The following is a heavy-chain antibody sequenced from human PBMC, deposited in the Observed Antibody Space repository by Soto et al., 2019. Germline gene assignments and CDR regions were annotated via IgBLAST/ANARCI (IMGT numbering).Heavy chain of an antibody. CDR1: GFTFSSYE. D-gene: IGHD3-10*01. CDR2: ISRSGDVI. V-gene: IGHV3-48*03. Sequence: GGSLRLSCAGSGFTFSSYEMNWVRQAPGKGLEWVSYISRSGDVIYYADSVKGRFTVSRDNAKNSLYLQMNSLRAEDTALYYCAKFREYYQGSGSRTYYFYGMDVWGQGTTVTVSS. CDR3: AKFREYYQGSGSRTYYFYGMDV. J-gene: IGHJ6*02.